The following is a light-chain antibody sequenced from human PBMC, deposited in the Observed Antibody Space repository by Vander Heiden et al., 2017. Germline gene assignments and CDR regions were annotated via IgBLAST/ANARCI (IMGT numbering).Light chain of an antibody. J-gene: IGKJ2*01. CDR3: QQDGTSYT. V-gene: IGKV3-20*01. CDR1: QSITNRY. Sequence: ETVLTQSPGTLSLSPGETATLSCRASQSITNRYVKWYQQKPGQAPRRLISGVSSRAAGIPDRFSGSGSGTDFSLTSDRREPEDFAVYYWQQDGTSYTFGQGTKLEIK. CDR2: GVS.